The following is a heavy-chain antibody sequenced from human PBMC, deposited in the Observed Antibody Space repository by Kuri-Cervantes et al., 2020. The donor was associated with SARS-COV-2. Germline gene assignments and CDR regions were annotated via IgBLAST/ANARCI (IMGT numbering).Heavy chain of an antibody. CDR2: ISSSSSYI. CDR3: ARGLWGIQYYFDY. D-gene: IGHD7-27*01. V-gene: IGHV3-21*01. Sequence: GESLKISCAASGFTFSSYSMNWVRQAPGKGLDWVSSISSSSSYIYYADSVKGRFTISRDNAKNSLYLQMNSLRAEDTAVYYCARGLWGIQYYFDYWRQGTLVTVSS. J-gene: IGHJ4*02. CDR1: GFTFSSYS.